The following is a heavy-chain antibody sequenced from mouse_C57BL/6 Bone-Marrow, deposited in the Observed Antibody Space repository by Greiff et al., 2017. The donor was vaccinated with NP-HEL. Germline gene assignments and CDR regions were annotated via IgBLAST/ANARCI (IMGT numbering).Heavy chain of an antibody. CDR2: ISSGSSTI. CDR3: ARVYYYGSLDY. D-gene: IGHD1-1*01. J-gene: IGHJ2*01. CDR1: GFTFSDYG. V-gene: IGHV5-17*01. Sequence: EVKVVESGGGLVKPGGSLKLSCAASGFTFSDYGMHWVRQAPEKGLEWVAYISSGSSTIYYADTVKGRFTISRDNAKNTLFLQMTSLRSEDTAMYYCARVYYYGSLDYWGQGTTLTVSS.